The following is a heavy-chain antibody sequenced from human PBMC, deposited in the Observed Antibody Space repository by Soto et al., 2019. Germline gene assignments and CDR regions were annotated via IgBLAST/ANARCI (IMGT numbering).Heavy chain of an antibody. V-gene: IGHV1-18*04. CDR1: GYTFSAYG. CDR2: ISVYTGNT. J-gene: IGHJ6*02. CDR3: ARDRCTSDKCYTHHVEV. D-gene: IGHD2-8*01. Sequence: ASVKVSCKSSGYTFSAYGVSWVGQAPGQGLEWLGWISVYTGNTKQAQKFQDRVTLTTEASTGTAYLELRSLRSDDSAVYYCARDRCTSDKCYTHHVEVWGQGIKVTDS.